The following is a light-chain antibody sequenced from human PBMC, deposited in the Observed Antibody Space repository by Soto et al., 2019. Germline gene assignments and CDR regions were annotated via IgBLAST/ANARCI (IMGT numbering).Light chain of an antibody. V-gene: IGKV1-5*03. J-gene: IGKJ2*01. CDR1: QSISTW. CDR2: KAI. CDR3: QRYNDFQYV. Sequence: DIPMTQSPSTLSASVGDRVTITCRASQSISTWLAWYQQKPGKAPKLLIYKAINLQSGVPSRFSGSGSGTEFSLTISGLQPDDFATYYCQRYNDFQYVFGQGTKL.